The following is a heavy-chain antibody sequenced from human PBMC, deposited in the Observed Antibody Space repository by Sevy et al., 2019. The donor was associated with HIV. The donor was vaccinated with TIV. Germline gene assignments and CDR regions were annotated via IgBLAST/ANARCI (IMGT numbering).Heavy chain of an antibody. CDR3: ARASYYDSSGYYPRYGMDV. CDR2: MNPNSGNT. D-gene: IGHD3-22*01. J-gene: IGHJ6*02. CDR1: GYTFTSYD. Sequence: ASLKVSCKASGYTFTSYDINWVRQATGQGLEWMGWMNPNSGNTGYAQKFQGRVTMTRNTSISTAYMELSSLRSEDTAVYYCARASYYDSSGYYPRYGMDVWGQGTTVTVSS. V-gene: IGHV1-8*01.